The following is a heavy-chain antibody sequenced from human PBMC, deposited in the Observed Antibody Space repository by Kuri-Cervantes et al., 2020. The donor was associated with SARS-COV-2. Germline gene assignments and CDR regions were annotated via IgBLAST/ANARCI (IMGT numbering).Heavy chain of an antibody. Sequence: GGSLRLSCTASGFIFSDYYMTWIRQAPGKGLEWVSNIGPSGTTKYYADSVKGRFTISRDNSKNTLYLQMNSLRAEDTAVYYCARELTGENAFDIWGQGTMVTVSS. CDR1: GFIFSDYY. J-gene: IGHJ3*02. CDR2: IGPSGTTK. CDR3: ARELTGENAFDI. D-gene: IGHD7-27*01. V-gene: IGHV3-11*04.